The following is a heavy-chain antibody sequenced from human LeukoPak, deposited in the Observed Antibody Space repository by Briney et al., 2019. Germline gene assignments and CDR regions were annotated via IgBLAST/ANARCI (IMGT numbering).Heavy chain of an antibody. CDR2: ISYSGNT. CDR3: ARYHRIEVAYYFDY. CDR1: GGSISSSTYY. Sequence: SETLSLTCTVSGGSISSSTYYWGWIRQPPGKGLEWIGTISYSGNTYYNPSLKSRVTISVDTSKNQFSLKLSSVTAADTAVYYCARYHRIEVAYYFDYWGQGTLVTVSS. V-gene: IGHV4-39*07. J-gene: IGHJ4*02. D-gene: IGHD6-19*01.